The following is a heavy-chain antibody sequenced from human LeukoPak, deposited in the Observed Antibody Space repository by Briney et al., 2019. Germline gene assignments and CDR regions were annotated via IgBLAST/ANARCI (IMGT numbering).Heavy chain of an antibody. J-gene: IGHJ4*02. CDR2: TWFDGSNK. V-gene: IGHV3-33*01. CDR1: GFTFSSYG. D-gene: IGHD6-13*01. Sequence: GGSLRLSCVASGFTFSSYGMHWVRQAPGKGPEWVAVTWFDGSNKYYADSVKGRFTISRDNSKNTLYLEMNNLRAEDTAVYYCASAAGPFDNWGQGTLVTVSS. CDR3: ASAAGPFDN.